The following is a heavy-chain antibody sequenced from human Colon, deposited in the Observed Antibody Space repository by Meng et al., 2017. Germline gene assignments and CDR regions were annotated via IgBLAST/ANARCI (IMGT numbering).Heavy chain of an antibody. D-gene: IGHD3-22*01. CDR3: ASSLGGGYYYDSSGYFRDAFDI. J-gene: IGHJ3*02. CDR1: GYTFTSYY. CDR2: INPSGGSR. Sequence: ASVKVSCKASGYTFTSYYMHWVRQAPGQGLEWMGIINPSGGSRSYAQKFQGRVTMTRDTSTSTVYMGLSGLRSGDTAVYYCASSLGGGYYYDSSGYFRDAFDIWGQGTMVTVSS. V-gene: IGHV1-46*01.